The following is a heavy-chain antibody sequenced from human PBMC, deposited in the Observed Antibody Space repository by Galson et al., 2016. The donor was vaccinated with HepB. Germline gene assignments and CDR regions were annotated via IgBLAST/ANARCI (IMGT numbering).Heavy chain of an antibody. CDR2: NSVYNGDT. CDR1: GYTFDSYG. V-gene: IGHV1-18*04. J-gene: IGHJ4*02. CDR3: ARGGRWLPFDY. D-gene: IGHD6-19*01. Sequence: SVTVSCKASGYTFDSYGISWVRLAPGLGLEWMGWNSVYNGDTKFAQKLHARVTMTRDTSTDTAYMDLTGLTPDDAAVYYCARGGRWLPFDYWGQGSLVTVSS.